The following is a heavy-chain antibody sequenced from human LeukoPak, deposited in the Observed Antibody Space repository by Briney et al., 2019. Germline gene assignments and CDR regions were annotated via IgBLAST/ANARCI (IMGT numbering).Heavy chain of an antibody. CDR3: AREQWLAFDY. J-gene: IGHJ4*02. Sequence: SETLSLTCAVYGGSFSGYYWSWIQQPAGKGLEWIGRIYTSGSTNYNPSLKSRVTMSVDTSKNQFSLKLSSVTAADTAVYYCAREQWLAFDYWGQGTLVTVSS. CDR1: GGSFSGYY. CDR2: IYTSGST. V-gene: IGHV4-4*07. D-gene: IGHD6-19*01.